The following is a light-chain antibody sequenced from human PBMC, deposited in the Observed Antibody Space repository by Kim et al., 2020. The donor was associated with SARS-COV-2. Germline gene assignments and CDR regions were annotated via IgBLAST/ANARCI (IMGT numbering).Light chain of an antibody. CDR1: QCVSSN. Sequence: EIVMTQSLATLSVSPGERATLSCRASQCVSSNLAWYQKKPGQAPRLLIYGASTRATGIPARFSGSGSGTEFTLTISSLQSEDFAVYYCQQYNNWPRTFGQGTKVDIK. J-gene: IGKJ1*01. CDR3: QQYNNWPRT. CDR2: GAS. V-gene: IGKV3-15*01.